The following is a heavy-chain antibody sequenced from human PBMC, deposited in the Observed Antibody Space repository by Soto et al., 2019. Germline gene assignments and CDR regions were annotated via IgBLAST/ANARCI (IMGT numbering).Heavy chain of an antibody. J-gene: IGHJ5*02. D-gene: IGHD2-15*01. CDR2: IHHSGST. Sequence: QVQLQESGPGLVKPSGTLSLTCAVSGGSISTTYWWTWVRQPPGKGLEWIGEIHHSGSTNYNPSLKSRVTILEDKSKNQFSPRLISVTAADTAVYYCARRYCSGSCYAFDPWGRGTVVTVSS. CDR1: GGSISTTYW. CDR3: ARRYCSGSCYAFDP. V-gene: IGHV4-4*02.